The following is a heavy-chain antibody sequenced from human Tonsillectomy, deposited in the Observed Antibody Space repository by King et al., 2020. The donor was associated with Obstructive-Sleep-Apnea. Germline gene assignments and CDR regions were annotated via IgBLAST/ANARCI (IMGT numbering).Heavy chain of an antibody. CDR1: GGSFSGYY. CDR3: AAGTNIVATIWGNWFDP. D-gene: IGHD5-12*01. J-gene: IGHJ5*02. Sequence: VQLQQWGAGLLKPSETLSLTCAVYGGSFSGYYWSWIRQPPGKGLEWIGEINHSGSTNYNPSLKSRVTTSVDTSKNQFSLKLSSVTAADTAVYYCAAGTNIVATIWGNWFDPWGQGTLVTVSS. CDR2: INHSGST. V-gene: IGHV4-34*01.